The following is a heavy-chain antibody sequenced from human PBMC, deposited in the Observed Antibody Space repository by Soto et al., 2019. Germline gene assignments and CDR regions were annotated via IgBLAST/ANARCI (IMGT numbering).Heavy chain of an antibody. D-gene: IGHD2-21*02. CDR3: AREEGPLGLTVAY. Sequence: GGPGKGSCQGSCFTLSRYGISWGRQAPGQGLEWMGWISAYNGNTNYAQKLQGRVTMTTDTSTSTAYMELRSLRSDDTAVYYCAREEGPLGLTVAYWGQGTLVTVSS. CDR1: CFTLSRYG. CDR2: ISAYNGNT. J-gene: IGHJ4*02. V-gene: IGHV1-18*01.